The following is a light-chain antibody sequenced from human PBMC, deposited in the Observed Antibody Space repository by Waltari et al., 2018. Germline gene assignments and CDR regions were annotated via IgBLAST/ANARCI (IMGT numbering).Light chain of an antibody. J-gene: IGLJ1*01. V-gene: IGLV2-23*01. Sequence: QPALTQPAFVSGSPGQSITISCTGISGDAGSFNLVSWYQQHPGRAPKLILYDGNKRPSGVSSRFSGSKSGYTASLTISGLQAEDEADYHYCSKARGGTSFVFGSGTTVVVL. CDR2: DGN. CDR3: CSKARGGTSFV. CDR1: SGDAGSFNL.